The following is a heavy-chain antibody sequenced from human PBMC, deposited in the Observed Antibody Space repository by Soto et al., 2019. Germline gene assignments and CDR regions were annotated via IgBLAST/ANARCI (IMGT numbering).Heavy chain of an antibody. J-gene: IGHJ4*02. CDR3: TRLISAAQDY. CDR1: GFVFKESS. Sequence: GGSLRLSCAASGFVFKESSIHWVLQASWKGLEWVGRIRDRAYSYATAYAASVKGRFTISRDDSSNTAYLQMNSLKTEDTAIYYCTRLISAAQDYWGQGTLVTVSS. V-gene: IGHV3-73*01. CDR2: IRDRAYSYAT. D-gene: IGHD3-10*01.